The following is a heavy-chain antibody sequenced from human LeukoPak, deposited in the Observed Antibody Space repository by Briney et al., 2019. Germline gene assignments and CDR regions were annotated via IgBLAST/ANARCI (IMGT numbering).Heavy chain of an antibody. D-gene: IGHD2-2*01. CDR2: INARGDT. CDR1: GWSFNDYY. J-gene: IGHJ5*02. Sequence: SETLSLTCAVYGWSFNDYYWNWISQPPGKGLEWIGEINARGDTNFNPSLKSRVTISVDTSKKQISLRLTSMIAADTPVYYCARRQVPAARGSTWSDPWGQGTLVIASS. CDR3: ARRQVPAARGSTWSDP. V-gene: IGHV4-34*01.